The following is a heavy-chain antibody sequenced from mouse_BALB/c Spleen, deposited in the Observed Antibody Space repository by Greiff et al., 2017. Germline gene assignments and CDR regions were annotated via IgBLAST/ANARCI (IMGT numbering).Heavy chain of an antibody. CDR1: GYTFTSYW. D-gene: IGHD2-1*01. J-gene: IGHJ1*01. Sequence: VQLQQPGAELVRPGASVKLSCKASGYTFTSYWINWVKQRPGQGLEWIGNIYPSDSYTNYNQKFKDKATLTVDKSSSTAYMQLSSPTSEDSAVYYCTRRDGNYVWYFDVWGAGTTVTVSS. CDR3: TRRDGNYVWYFDV. CDR2: IYPSDSYT. V-gene: IGHV1-69*02.